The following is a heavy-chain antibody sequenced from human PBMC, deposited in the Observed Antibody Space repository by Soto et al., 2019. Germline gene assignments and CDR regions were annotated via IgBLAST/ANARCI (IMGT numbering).Heavy chain of an antibody. V-gene: IGHV4-39*01. CDR2: IYYSGST. D-gene: IGHD6-13*01. CDR1: GGSISSSSYY. CDR3: ARVAAAGRYYYYGMDV. J-gene: IGHJ6*02. Sequence: QLQLQESGPGLVKPSETLSLTCTVSGGSISSSSYYWGWIRQPPGKGLEWIGSIYYSGSTYYNPSLKSGVTISVDTSKTQSPLKLRSVPAADTAVYDCARVAAAGRYYYYGMDVWGQGTTVTVSS.